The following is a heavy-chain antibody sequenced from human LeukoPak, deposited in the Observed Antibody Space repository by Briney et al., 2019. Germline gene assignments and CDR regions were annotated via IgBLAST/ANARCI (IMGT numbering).Heavy chain of an antibody. CDR2: IYYSGST. J-gene: IGHJ6*03. CDR1: GGSISSSSYY. D-gene: IGHD2-2*01. Sequence: PSETLSLTCTVSGGSISSSSYYWGWIRQPPGKGLEWIGSIYYSGSTHYNPSLKSRVTISVDTSKNQFSLKLSSVTAADTAVYYCAREVPGGPPHIVVVPAARTYMDVWGKGTTVTVSS. V-gene: IGHV4-39*02. CDR3: AREVPGGPPHIVVVPAARTYMDV.